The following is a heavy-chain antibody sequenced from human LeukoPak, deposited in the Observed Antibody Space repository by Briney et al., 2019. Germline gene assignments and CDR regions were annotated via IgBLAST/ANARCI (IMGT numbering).Heavy chain of an antibody. Sequence: ASVKVSCKTSGYTFTGYYIHWVRQAPGQGLEWMRWINPDSGGTNYAQKFQGRVTMTRDTSISAGYMELSGLRPDDTAVFYCARVRGDSSWYGLDYWGQGTLVSVSS. CDR1: GYTFTGYY. CDR3: ARVRGDSSWYGLDY. V-gene: IGHV1-2*02. J-gene: IGHJ4*02. CDR2: INPDSGGT. D-gene: IGHD6-13*01.